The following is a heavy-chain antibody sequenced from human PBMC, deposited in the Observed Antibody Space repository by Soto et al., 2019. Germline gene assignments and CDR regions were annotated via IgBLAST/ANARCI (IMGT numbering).Heavy chain of an antibody. CDR3: AKAWGIDY. Sequence: EVQLLESGGGLVEPGGSRRLSCAASGFTFSSYTMSWVRQAPGKGLKWVSTISGSGSSTYSADSVKGRFTISRDNSKNTLYLQMNSLRVEDTAIYYCAKAWGIDYWGQGTLVTVSS. D-gene: IGHD7-27*01. V-gene: IGHV3-23*01. CDR1: GFTFSSYT. J-gene: IGHJ4*02. CDR2: ISGSGSST.